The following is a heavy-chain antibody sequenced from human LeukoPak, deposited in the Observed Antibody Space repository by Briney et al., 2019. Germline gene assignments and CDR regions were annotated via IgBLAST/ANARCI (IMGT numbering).Heavy chain of an antibody. D-gene: IGHD2-2*01. CDR1: GGSFSGYY. CDR2: INHSGST. CDR3: ARLPIDQYYYMDV. Sequence: PSETLSLTCAVYGGSFSGYYWSWIRQPPGKGLEWIGEINHSGSTNYNPSLKSRVTISVETSKNQFSLKLSSVTAADTAVYYCARLPIDQYYYMDVWGKGTTVTISS. J-gene: IGHJ6*03. V-gene: IGHV4-34*01.